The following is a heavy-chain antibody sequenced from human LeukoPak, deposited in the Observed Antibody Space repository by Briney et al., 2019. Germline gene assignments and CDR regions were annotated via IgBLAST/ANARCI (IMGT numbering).Heavy chain of an antibody. CDR3: ARGVPYCSSTSCYYHAFDI. CDR1: GYTFTSYD. Sequence: ASVKVSCKASGYTFTSYDINWVRQATGQGLEWMGWMNPNSGNTGYAQKFQGRVTMTRNTSISTAYMELSSLRSEDTAVYYCARGVPYCSSTSCYYHAFDIWGQGTMVTVSS. CDR2: MNPNSGNT. J-gene: IGHJ3*02. V-gene: IGHV1-8*01. D-gene: IGHD2-2*01.